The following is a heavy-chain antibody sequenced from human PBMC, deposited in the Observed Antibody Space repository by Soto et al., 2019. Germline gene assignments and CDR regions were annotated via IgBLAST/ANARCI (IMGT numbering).Heavy chain of an antibody. V-gene: IGHV3-23*04. J-gene: IGHJ4*02. CDR1: GFTFSSTA. CDR2: ISAGGGTT. CDR3: AQKVAGAKTFDY. Sequence: EVQLVESGGGLVQPGGSLRLSCAASGFTFSSTAMSWIRQAPGKGPEWVSAISAGGGTTYYADSVKGRFTLSRDNSKHTLYLKLRRLRDEDTAVYYCAQKVAGAKTFDYWGQGTLVTVSS. D-gene: IGHD6-19*01.